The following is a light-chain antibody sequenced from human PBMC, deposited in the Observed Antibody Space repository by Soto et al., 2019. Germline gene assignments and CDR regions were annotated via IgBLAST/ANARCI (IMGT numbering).Light chain of an antibody. CDR1: SSNIGSNV. Sequence: QSVLTQPPSASGTPGQRVTISCSGSSSNIGSNVVNWYQQLPGTAPKLLIYSNNQRPSGVPDRFSGSKSGTSASLAISGLQSEDEADYYCAAWHDGLNGAVFGGGTQLTVL. J-gene: IGLJ7*01. CDR3: AAWHDGLNGAV. CDR2: SNN. V-gene: IGLV1-44*01.